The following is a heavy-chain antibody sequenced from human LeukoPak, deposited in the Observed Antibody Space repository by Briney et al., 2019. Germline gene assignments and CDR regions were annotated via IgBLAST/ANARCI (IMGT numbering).Heavy chain of an antibody. CDR1: RFTFGDYT. J-gene: IGHJ4*02. CDR3: ARLYCSNSSCYAGDY. D-gene: IGHD2-2*01. Sequence: GGSLRLSGAASRFTFGDYTMNWVRQAPGKGLEWVSSISSRSRHIYYADSVKGRFTISRDNAKNSLYLQMNSLRAEDTAVYYCARLYCSNSSCYAGDYWGQGTLVTVSS. CDR2: ISSRSRHI. V-gene: IGHV3-21*06.